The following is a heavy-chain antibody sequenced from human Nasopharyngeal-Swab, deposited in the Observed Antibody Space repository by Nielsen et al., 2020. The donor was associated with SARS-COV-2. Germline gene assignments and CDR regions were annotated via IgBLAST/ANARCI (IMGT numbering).Heavy chain of an antibody. CDR1: GFTFSSCA. CDR3: AKDGVRLNGIDV. Sequence: GASLKISCAASGFTFSSCAMHWVRQAPGKGLEWVAVISYDGSNKYYADSVKGRFTISRDNSKNTLYLQMNSLRAEDTAEYFCAKDGVRLNGIDVWGQGTTVTVSS. D-gene: IGHD3-16*01. J-gene: IGHJ6*02. CDR2: ISYDGSNK. V-gene: IGHV3-30-3*01.